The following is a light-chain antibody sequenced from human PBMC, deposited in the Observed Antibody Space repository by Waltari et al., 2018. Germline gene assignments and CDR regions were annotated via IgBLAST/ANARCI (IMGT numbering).Light chain of an antibody. Sequence: EIVLTQSPATLSVSQGERATLPCRSSQSFSGELAWYQHKPGQPPTLLIYDVFNRAAGVPVRFSGSGSGTDFTLTISSLEPEDFAVYFCQQRTKWPRTFGQGTKVEI. J-gene: IGKJ1*01. CDR2: DVF. V-gene: IGKV3-11*01. CDR1: QSFSGE. CDR3: QQRTKWPRT.